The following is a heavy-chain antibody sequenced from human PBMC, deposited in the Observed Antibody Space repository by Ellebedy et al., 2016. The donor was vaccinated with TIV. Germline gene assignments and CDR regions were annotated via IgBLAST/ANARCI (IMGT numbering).Heavy chain of an antibody. V-gene: IGHV1-24*01. D-gene: IGHD2-21*02. CDR2: IDPEDGKT. J-gene: IGHJ6*02. CDR1: GYTLTEVT. CDR3: GTGDWTFLGMDV. Sequence: ASVKVSXKVSGYTLTEVTIHWVRQAPGKGLEWMGGIDPEDGKTIYAQKFQGRVTMTEVTFTDTAYLELSSLRSEDSAVYYCGTGDWTFLGMDVWGPGTTVTVSS.